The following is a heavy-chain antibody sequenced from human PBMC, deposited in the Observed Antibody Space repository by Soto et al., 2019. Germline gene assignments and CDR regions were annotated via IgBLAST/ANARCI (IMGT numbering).Heavy chain of an antibody. V-gene: IGHV5-10-1*01. CDR2: IDPSDSYT. J-gene: IGHJ5*02. CDR1: GYSFTIYW. CDR3: ARLSVLRFLEWYPKFDP. Sequence: GESLKISGKGSGYSFTIYWISWVLQMPWKGLEWMGRIDPSDSYTNYSPSFQGHVTISADKSISTAYLQWSSLKASDTAMYYCARLSVLRFLEWYPKFDPWGQGTLVTVSS. D-gene: IGHD3-3*01.